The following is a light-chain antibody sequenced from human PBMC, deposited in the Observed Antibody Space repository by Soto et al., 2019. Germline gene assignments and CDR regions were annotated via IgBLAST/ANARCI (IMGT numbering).Light chain of an antibody. Sequence: QSVLTQPASVSGSPGQSITISCTGTSSDVGGYNYVSWYQQHPGKAPKLMIYEVSNRPSGVSNRFSGSKSGNTAYLTISGLQDEDEADYYCSSYTSSSTLVVFGGGPTLTVL. CDR1: SSDVGGYNY. V-gene: IGLV2-14*01. CDR2: EVS. CDR3: SSYTSSSTLVV. J-gene: IGLJ2*01.